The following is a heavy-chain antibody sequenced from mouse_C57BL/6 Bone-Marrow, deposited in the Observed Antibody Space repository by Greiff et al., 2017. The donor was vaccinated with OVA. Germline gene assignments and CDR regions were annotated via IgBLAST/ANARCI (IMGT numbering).Heavy chain of an antibody. CDR3: ARRGDGYPLDY. CDR1: GYAFTNHL. Sequence: VKLQESGAELVRPGTSVKVSCKASGYAFTNHLIEWVKQRPGQGLEWIGVINPGSGGTNYNEKFKGKATLTADKSSSTAYMQLSSLTSEDSAVYFCARRGDGYPLDYWGQGTTLTVSS. D-gene: IGHD2-3*01. V-gene: IGHV1-54*01. J-gene: IGHJ2*01. CDR2: INPGSGGT.